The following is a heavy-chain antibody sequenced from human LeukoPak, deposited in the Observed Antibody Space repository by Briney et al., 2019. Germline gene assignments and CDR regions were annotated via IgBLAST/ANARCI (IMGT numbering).Heavy chain of an antibody. V-gene: IGHV4-39*07. D-gene: IGHD2-15*01. J-gene: IGHJ4*02. CDR3: ARMPSDIVVVVAATYYFDY. CDR2: IYYSGST. CDR1: GGSIISSSYY. Sequence: SETLSLTCSVSGGSIISSSYYWGWIRQSPGKGLEWIGRIYYSGSTYYNPSLKSRVTISVGTSKNQFSLKLSSVTAADTAVYYCARMPSDIVVVVAATYYFDYWGQGTLVTVSS.